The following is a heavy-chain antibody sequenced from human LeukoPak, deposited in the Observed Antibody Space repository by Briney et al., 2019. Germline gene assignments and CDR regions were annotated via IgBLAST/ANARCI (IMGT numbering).Heavy chain of an antibody. CDR3: ARVWYGGKSGPDY. D-gene: IGHD1-26*01. CDR2: ISHSGST. J-gene: IGHJ4*02. Sequence: PSETLSLTCTVSGYSISSGYNWGWIRQPPGKGLEWIGYISHSGSTYYNPSLKNRLTISLDTSKNQFSLRLSSVTAADTAVYYCARVWYGGKSGPDYWGQGTLVTVSS. V-gene: IGHV4-38-2*02. CDR1: GYSISSGYN.